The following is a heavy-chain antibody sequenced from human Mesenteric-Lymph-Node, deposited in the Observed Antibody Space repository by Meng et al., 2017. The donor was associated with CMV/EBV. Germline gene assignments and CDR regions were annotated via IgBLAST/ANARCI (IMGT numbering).Heavy chain of an antibody. D-gene: IGHD6-13*01. Sequence: SGPTLVKPTQTLTLTCTFSGFSLSTSGVGVGWIRQPPGKALEWLALIYWNDDKRYSPSLKSRLTITKDTSKNQVVLTITNMDPVDTATYYCAHFIAAAGTIDYWGQGTLVTVSS. V-gene: IGHV2-5*01. CDR2: IYWNDDK. J-gene: IGHJ4*02. CDR3: AHFIAAAGTIDY. CDR1: GFSLSTSGVG.